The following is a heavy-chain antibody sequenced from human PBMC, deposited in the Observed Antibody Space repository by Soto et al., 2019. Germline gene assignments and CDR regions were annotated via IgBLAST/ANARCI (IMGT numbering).Heavy chain of an antibody. D-gene: IGHD3-10*01. CDR1: GGSISSSNW. CDR2: IYHSGST. Sequence: PSETLSLTCAVSGGSISSSNWWSWVRQPPGKGLEWIGEIYHSGSTNYNPSLKSRVTISVDKSKNQFSLKLSPVTAADTAVYYCASGLIITMVRGVNYYYGMDVWGQGTTVTVSS. J-gene: IGHJ6*02. V-gene: IGHV4-4*02. CDR3: ASGLIITMVRGVNYYYGMDV.